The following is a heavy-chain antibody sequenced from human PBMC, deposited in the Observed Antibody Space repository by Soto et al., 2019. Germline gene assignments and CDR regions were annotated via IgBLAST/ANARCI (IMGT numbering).Heavy chain of an antibody. J-gene: IGHJ5*02. V-gene: IGHV4-39*02. CDR1: GGSISSSSYY. D-gene: IGHD3-10*01. CDR2: IYYSGST. Sequence: PSETLSLTCTVSGGSISSSSYYWGWIRQPPGKGLEWIGSIYYSGSTYYNPSLKSRVTISVDTSKNQFSLKLSSVTAADTAVYYCARDVLLWFGELLFRVLDPWGQGTLVTVSS. CDR3: ARDVLLWFGELLFRVLDP.